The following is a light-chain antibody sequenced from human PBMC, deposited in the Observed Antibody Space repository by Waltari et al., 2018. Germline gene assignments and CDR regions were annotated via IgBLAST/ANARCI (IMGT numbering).Light chain of an antibody. CDR1: QSVSSNY. Sequence: ELVLTQSPGTLSLSPGDSVTLSCRASQSVSSNYLALFQQKPGQAPRLLIYGASSRATGIPDRFTGSGFGTDFTLTIDRLEPEDFAMYYCQQYGSPPLTFGGGTKVEIK. CDR2: GAS. V-gene: IGKV3-20*01. CDR3: QQYGSPPLT. J-gene: IGKJ4*01.